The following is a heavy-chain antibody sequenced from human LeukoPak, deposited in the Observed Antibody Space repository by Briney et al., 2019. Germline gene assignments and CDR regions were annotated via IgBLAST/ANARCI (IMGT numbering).Heavy chain of an antibody. Sequence: SETLSLTCTVSGGSISSYYWSWIRQPPGKGLEWIGYIYYSGSTNYNPSLKSRVTISVDTSKNQFSLKLSSVTAADTAVYYCASHSAPYCGGGCRAMAFDIWGQGTMVTVSS. CDR3: ASHSAPYCGGGCRAMAFDI. CDR1: GGSISSYY. D-gene: IGHD2-21*02. V-gene: IGHV4-59*01. J-gene: IGHJ3*02. CDR2: IYYSGST.